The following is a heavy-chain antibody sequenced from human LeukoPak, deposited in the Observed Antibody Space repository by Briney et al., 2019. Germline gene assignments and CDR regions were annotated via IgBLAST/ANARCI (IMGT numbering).Heavy chain of an antibody. D-gene: IGHD3-3*01. CDR1: GFIFHNFA. J-gene: IGHJ4*02. Sequence: GGSLRLSCVASGFIFHNFAMHWVRQAPGQGLEWVAAISYDEGTKYYADSVKGRFAISRDNSKNTLYLQMNSLRAEDTAVYYCARVYYDFWSGYYFWSQGTLVTVSS. CDR3: ARVYYDFWSGYYF. CDR2: ISYDEGTK. V-gene: IGHV3-30*09.